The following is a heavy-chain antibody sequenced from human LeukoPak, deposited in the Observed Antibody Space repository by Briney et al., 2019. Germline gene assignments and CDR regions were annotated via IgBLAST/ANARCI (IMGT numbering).Heavy chain of an antibody. V-gene: IGHV1-2*02. CDR3: ARPRAPFSSWYAETDY. D-gene: IGHD6-13*01. CDR2: INPNSGGT. J-gene: IGHJ4*02. CDR1: GYTLTSYY. Sequence: ASVKVSCKASGYTLTSYYIHWVRQAPGQGLEWMGWINPNSGGTNYAQKFQGRVTMTRDTSISTAYMELSRLRSDDTAVYYCARPRAPFSSWYAETDYWGQGTLVTVSS.